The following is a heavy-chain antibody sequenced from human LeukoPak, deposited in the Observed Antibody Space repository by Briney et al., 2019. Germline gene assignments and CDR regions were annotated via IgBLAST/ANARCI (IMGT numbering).Heavy chain of an antibody. J-gene: IGHJ4*02. Sequence: ASVNVSCKASGYIFTGYYMHWVRQAPGQGLEWMGWINPNSGGTDYAQKFQGRVTMTRDTSISTAYMELSGLRSDDTAVYYCARGGYCTTTTCFVLAADFDYWGQGILVTVSS. D-gene: IGHD2-2*01. CDR3: ARGGYCTTTTCFVLAADFDY. CDR1: GYIFTGYY. V-gene: IGHV1-2*02. CDR2: INPNSGGT.